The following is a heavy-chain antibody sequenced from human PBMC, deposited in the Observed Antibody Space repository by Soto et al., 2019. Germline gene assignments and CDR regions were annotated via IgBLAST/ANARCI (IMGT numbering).Heavy chain of an antibody. D-gene: IGHD6-13*01. V-gene: IGHV4-59*01. CDR3: ARASGYSSSWPHY. J-gene: IGHJ4*02. Sequence: SETLSLTCTVSGGSISSFYCSWIRQPPGKGLKWIGYIYYSGSTNYNPSLKSRVTISVDTSKNQFSLKLSSVTAADTAVYYCARASGYSSSWPHYSGQGTLVTVSS. CDR2: IYYSGST. CDR1: GGSISSFY.